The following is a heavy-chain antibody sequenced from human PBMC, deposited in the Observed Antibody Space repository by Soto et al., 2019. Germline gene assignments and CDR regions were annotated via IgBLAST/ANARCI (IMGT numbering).Heavy chain of an antibody. D-gene: IGHD3-10*01. Sequence: SETLSLTCTVSGGSISSYYWSWIRQPPGKGLEWIGYIYYSGSTNYNPSLKSRVTISVDTSKNQFSLKLSSVTAADTAVYYCARAPGGTMVRGVIRNYYGMDVWGQGTTVTVSS. CDR1: GGSISSYY. J-gene: IGHJ6*02. V-gene: IGHV4-59*01. CDR3: ARAPGGTMVRGVIRNYYGMDV. CDR2: IYYSGST.